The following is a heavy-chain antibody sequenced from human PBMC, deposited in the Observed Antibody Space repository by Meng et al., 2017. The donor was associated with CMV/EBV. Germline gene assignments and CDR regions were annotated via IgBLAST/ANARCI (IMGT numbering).Heavy chain of an antibody. D-gene: IGHD3-3*01. CDR1: GYSISSGYY. CDR3: ASGVGVVIILSRRGTGR. V-gene: IGHV4-38-2*02. Sequence: ESLKISCTVSGYSISSGYYWGWIRQPPGKGLEWIGSLYHSGSTYYNPSLKSRVTISVDTSKNQFSLKLSSVTAADTAVHYCASGVGVVIILSRRGTGRWGQGTLVTVS. J-gene: IGHJ1*01. CDR2: LYHSGST.